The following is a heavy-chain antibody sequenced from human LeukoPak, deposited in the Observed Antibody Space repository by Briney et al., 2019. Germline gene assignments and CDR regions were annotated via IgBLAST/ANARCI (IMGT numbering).Heavy chain of an antibody. CDR1: GYTFTGYY. J-gene: IGHJ4*02. D-gene: IGHD5/OR15-5a*01. CDR2: IIPNSGGA. CDR3: ARDKSTTRHFDY. Sequence: ASVKVSCKASGYTFTGYYMHWVRQAPGQGLEWMGWIIPNSGGANYAQKFQGRVTMTRDTSISTAYMERSSLRSDDTAVYYCARDKSTTRHFDYWGQGTLVTVSS. V-gene: IGHV1-2*02.